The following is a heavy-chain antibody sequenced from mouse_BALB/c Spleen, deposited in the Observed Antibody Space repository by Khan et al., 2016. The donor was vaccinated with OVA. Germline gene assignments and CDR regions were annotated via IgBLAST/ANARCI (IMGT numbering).Heavy chain of an antibody. CDR2: IWGGGGT. CDR1: GFSLSRYN. Sequence: VQLQESGPGLVAPSQSLSITCTVSGFSLSRYNIHWVRQPPGKGLEWLGMIWGGGGTDYNSTLKSRLSISKDNSKSQVFLKMNSLQTDDTAMYYCARTYYSDDGYYAMDYWGQGTSVTVSS. D-gene: IGHD2-12*01. CDR3: ARTYYSDDGYYAMDY. J-gene: IGHJ4*01. V-gene: IGHV2-6-4*01.